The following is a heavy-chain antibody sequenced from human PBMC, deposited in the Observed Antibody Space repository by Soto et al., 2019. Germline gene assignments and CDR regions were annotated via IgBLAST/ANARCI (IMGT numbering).Heavy chain of an antibody. Sequence: VGSLRLSCAASGFTFSNAWMSWVRQAPGKGLEWVGRIKSKTDGGTTDYAAPVKGRFTISRDDSKNTLYLQMNSLKTEDTAVYYCTTDTGSSGYYYAFDYWGQGTLVTVSS. J-gene: IGHJ4*02. CDR2: IKSKTDGGTT. CDR3: TTDTGSSGYYYAFDY. V-gene: IGHV3-15*01. D-gene: IGHD3-22*01. CDR1: GFTFSNAW.